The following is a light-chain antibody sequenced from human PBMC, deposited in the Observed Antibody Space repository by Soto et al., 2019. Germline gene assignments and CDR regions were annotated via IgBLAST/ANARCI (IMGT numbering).Light chain of an antibody. CDR2: GAS. CDR3: QQYNDWPPFT. V-gene: IGKV3D-15*01. CDR1: QSVNDD. Sequence: EVVMTQSPATLSVSPGESATLSCRASQSVNDDVAWSQQKPGHAPRLLIYGASTRATDIPARFSGGGSGTELTLTISSLQSEDFAIYYCQQYNDWPPFTFGPGTKLNVK. J-gene: IGKJ3*01.